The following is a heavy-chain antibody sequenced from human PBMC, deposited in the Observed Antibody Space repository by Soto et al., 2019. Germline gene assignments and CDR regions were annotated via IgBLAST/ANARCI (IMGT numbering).Heavy chain of an antibody. Sequence: SETLSLTCTVSGGSISSYHWSWIRQPPGKGLEWIGYIYYSGSTNYNPSLKSRVTISVDTSKKQFSLKLSSVTAADTAVYYCARVRYDSSGYYDYFDYWGQGTLVTVSS. CDR1: GGSISSYH. D-gene: IGHD3-22*01. V-gene: IGHV4-59*01. CDR3: ARVRYDSSGYYDYFDY. J-gene: IGHJ4*02. CDR2: IYYSGST.